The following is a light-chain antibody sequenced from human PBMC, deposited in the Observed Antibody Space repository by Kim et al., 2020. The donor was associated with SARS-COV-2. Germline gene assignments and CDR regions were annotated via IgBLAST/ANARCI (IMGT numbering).Light chain of an antibody. Sequence: SYELTQPPSVSVAPGETATITCGGDDLGSRGVHWYQQKAGQAPVLVISFDSDRTSGTPERFSGSNSGDTATLTIGRVEAGDEADYFCQAWDGNFDHEGVVFGGGTQLSVL. V-gene: IGLV3-21*04. CDR3: QAWDGNFDHEGVV. CDR1: DLGSRG. CDR2: FDS. J-gene: IGLJ3*02.